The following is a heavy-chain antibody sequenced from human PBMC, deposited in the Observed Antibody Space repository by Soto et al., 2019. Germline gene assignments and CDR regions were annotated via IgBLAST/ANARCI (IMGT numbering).Heavy chain of an antibody. CDR3: ARPYSSSWGDSKSFDY. CDR2: IIPILGIA. D-gene: IGHD6-13*01. CDR1: GGTFSSYT. Sequence: QVQLVQSGAEVKKPGSSVKVSCKASGGTFSSYTISWVRQAPGQGLEWMGRIIPILGIANYAQKFQGRVTITADKSTSTAYMELSSLRSEDTAVYYCARPYSSSWGDSKSFDYWGQGTLVTVSS. V-gene: IGHV1-69*02. J-gene: IGHJ4*02.